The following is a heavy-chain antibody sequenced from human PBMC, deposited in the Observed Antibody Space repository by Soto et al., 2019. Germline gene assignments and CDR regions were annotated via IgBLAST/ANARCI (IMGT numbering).Heavy chain of an antibody. D-gene: IGHD2-15*01. CDR2: INAGNGNT. Sequence: GTSVKVSCKASGYTFTSYAMHWVRQAPGQRLEWMGWINAGNGNTKYSQKFQGRVTITRDTSASTAYMELSSLRSEDTAVYYCARGSHGGGSSRSHIDYWGQGTLVTVSS. V-gene: IGHV1-3*01. CDR3: ARGSHGGGSSRSHIDY. CDR1: GYTFTSYA. J-gene: IGHJ4*02.